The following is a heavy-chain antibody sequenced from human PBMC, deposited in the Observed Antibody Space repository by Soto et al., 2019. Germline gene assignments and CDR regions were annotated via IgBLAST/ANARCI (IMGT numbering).Heavy chain of an antibody. CDR1: GYNFTSYG. D-gene: IGHD6-6*01. J-gene: IGHJ5*02. V-gene: IGHV1-18*01. Sequence: QVQLVQSGAEVKKPGASVKVSCKASGYNFTSYGISWVRPAPGQGLEGMGWISAYNGNTNYAQKLQGGVTMTTDTSTSTAYMELRSLRSDYTAVYFFARVASIAAPPPPWCDPWGQGTLVTVSS. CDR3: ARVASIAAPPPPWCDP. CDR2: ISAYNGNT.